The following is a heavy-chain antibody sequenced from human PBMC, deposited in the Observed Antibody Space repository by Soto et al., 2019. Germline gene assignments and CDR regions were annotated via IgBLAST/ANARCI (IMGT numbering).Heavy chain of an antibody. CDR1: GGTFSSYA. D-gene: IGHD2-2*01. CDR3: ARRAIVVVPAVGYYYYGMDV. V-gene: IGHV1-69*13. CDR2: ITPIFGTA. Sequence: ASVKVSCKASGGTFSSYAISWVRQAPGQGLEWMGGITPIFGTANYAQKFQGRVTITADESTSTAYMELSSLRSEDTAVYYCARRAIVVVPAVGYYYYGMDVWGQGTTVTVSS. J-gene: IGHJ6*02.